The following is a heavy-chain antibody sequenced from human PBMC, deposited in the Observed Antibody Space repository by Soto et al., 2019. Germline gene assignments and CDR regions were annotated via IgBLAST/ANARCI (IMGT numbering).Heavy chain of an antibody. CDR1: GGSITSYY. Sequence: PSETLSLTCTVSGGSITSYYWSWIRQPPGKGLEWIGYIYYSGNTNYHPSLKSRVTISVDTSKNQFSLKLSSVTAADTAVYYCGRYKRNRSDDFDYWGQATLVTVSS. D-gene: IGHD1-1*01. CDR2: IYYSGNT. CDR3: GRYKRNRSDDFDY. V-gene: IGHV4-59*08. J-gene: IGHJ4*02.